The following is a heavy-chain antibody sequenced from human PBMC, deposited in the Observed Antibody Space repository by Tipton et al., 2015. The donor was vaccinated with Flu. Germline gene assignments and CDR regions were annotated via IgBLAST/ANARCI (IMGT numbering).Heavy chain of an antibody. D-gene: IGHD1-14*01. CDR2: IRQDGNEK. Sequence: WVRQAPGKGLEWVANIRQDGNEKWYEDSVKGRFTISRDNAKNSLYLQINSLGDEDTAVYYCVKMPDFDFWGQGTLVTVSS. CDR3: VKMPDFDF. J-gene: IGHJ4*02. V-gene: IGHV3-7*01.